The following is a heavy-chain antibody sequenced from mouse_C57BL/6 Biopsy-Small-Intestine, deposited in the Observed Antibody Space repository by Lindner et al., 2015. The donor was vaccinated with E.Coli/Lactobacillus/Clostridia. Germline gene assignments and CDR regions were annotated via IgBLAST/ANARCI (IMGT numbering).Heavy chain of an antibody. D-gene: IGHD2-4*01. J-gene: IGHJ3*01. V-gene: IGHV1-66*01. CDR2: IYPGSGNT. Sequence: VQLQESGPELVKPGASVKISCKASGYSFTNYYIHWVKQRPGQGLEWIGWIYPGSGNTKYNKKFKGKATLTADTSSSTAYMQLSSLTSEDSVVYYCARGDYDWFAYWGQGTLVTVSA. CDR1: GYSFTNYY. CDR3: ARGDYDWFAY.